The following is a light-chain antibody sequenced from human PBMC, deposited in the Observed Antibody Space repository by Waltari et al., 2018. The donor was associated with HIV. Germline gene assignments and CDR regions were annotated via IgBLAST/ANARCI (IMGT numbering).Light chain of an antibody. CDR1: SGHSRNI. V-gene: IGLV4-60*02. CDR2: LEGGGFY. CDR3: ETWDSSTWV. J-gene: IGLJ3*02. Sequence: QPVLTQSSSASASLRSSVKLTCTPTSGHSRNIIVWSPQQPGKAPRYLMKLEGGGFYNKGSGVPDRFSGSSSGADRYLTISNLQFEDEADYYCETWDSSTWVFGGGTKLTVL.